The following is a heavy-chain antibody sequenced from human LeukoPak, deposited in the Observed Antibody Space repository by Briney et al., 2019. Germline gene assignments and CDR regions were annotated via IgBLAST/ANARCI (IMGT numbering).Heavy chain of an antibody. CDR3: ARDTPTGTIPFDY. Sequence: GGSLRLSCAASGFTFSSYSMNWVRQAPGKGLEWVSYISSSSSTIYYADSVKGRFTISRDNAKNSLYLQMNSLRAEDTAVYYCARDTPTGTIPFDYWGQGTLVTVSS. D-gene: IGHD1-1*01. CDR2: ISSSSSTI. J-gene: IGHJ4*02. CDR1: GFTFSSYS. V-gene: IGHV3-48*01.